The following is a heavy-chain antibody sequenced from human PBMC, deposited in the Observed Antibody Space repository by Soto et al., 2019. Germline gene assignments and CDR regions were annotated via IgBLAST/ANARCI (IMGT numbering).Heavy chain of an antibody. CDR3: AGVGQLTRSSRTIDY. V-gene: IGHV4-61*01. J-gene: IGHJ4*02. CDR1: GGSVSSGSYF. CDR2: FYYSGST. Sequence: PSETLSLTCTVSGGSVSSGSYFWSWIRQPPGKGLEWIGYFYYSGSTNYNPSLKSRVTISVDKSKDQFSLNLNSVTAADTAVYYCAGVGQLTRSSRTIDYWGQGTLVTVSS. D-gene: IGHD5-18*01.